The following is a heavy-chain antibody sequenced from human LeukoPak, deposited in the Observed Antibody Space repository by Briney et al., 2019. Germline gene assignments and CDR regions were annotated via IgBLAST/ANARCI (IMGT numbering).Heavy chain of an antibody. CDR3: ATDGILHDYGGGHDAFDI. D-gene: IGHD4-23*01. CDR1: GYTLTELS. V-gene: IGHV1-24*01. CDR2: FDPEDGET. Sequence: ASVKVSCKVSGYTLTELSMHWVRQAPGKGLEWMGGFDPEDGETIYAQKFQGRVTMTEDTSTDTAYMELSSLRSEDTAVYYCATDGILHDYGGGHDAFDIWGQGTMVTVSS. J-gene: IGHJ3*02.